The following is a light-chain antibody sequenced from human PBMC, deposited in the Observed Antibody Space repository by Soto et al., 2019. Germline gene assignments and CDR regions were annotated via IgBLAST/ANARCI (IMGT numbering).Light chain of an antibody. Sequence: DIQMTQSPSTLSASVGDRVTITCRASQSIRSWLAWYQQKPGKAPKLLIYDASNLETGVPSRFSGSGSGTDFTFTISSLQPEDIATYYCQQYDNLPLTFGRGTKVDIK. J-gene: IGKJ4*01. CDR3: QQYDNLPLT. V-gene: IGKV1-33*01. CDR1: QSIRSW. CDR2: DAS.